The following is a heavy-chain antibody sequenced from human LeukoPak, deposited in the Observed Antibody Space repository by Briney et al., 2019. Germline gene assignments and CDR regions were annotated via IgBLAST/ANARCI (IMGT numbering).Heavy chain of an antibody. D-gene: IGHD6-6*01. V-gene: IGHV1-69*13. CDR3: ARGRDSSSSFDY. CDR2: IIPIFGTA. Sequence: SVKVSCKASGYTFTGYHVHWVRQAPGQGLEWMGGIIPIFGTANYAQKFQGRVTITADESTSTAYMELSSLRSEDTAVYYCARGRDSSSSFDYWGQGTLVTVSS. CDR1: GYTFTGYH. J-gene: IGHJ4*02.